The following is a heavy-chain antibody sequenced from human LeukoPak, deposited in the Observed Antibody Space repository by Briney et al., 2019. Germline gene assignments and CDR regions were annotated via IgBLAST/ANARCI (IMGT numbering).Heavy chain of an antibody. D-gene: IGHD2-21*01. CDR1: GGTFSSYT. CDR2: IIPILGIA. Sequence: SVKVSCKASGGTFSSYTIGWVRQAPGQGLEWMGRIIPILGIANYAQKFQGRVTITADKSTSTAYMELSSLRSEDTAVYYCARDPIVVVKNQPYYFDYWGQGTLVTVSS. J-gene: IGHJ4*02. CDR3: ARDPIVVVKNQPYYFDY. V-gene: IGHV1-69*04.